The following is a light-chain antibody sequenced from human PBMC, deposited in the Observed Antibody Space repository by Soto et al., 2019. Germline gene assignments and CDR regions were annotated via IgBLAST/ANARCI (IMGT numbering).Light chain of an antibody. CDR3: QQYYSLPPT. CDR1: QSVLYRSNTKNY. J-gene: IGKJ1*01. V-gene: IGKV4-1*01. Sequence: DIVMTRSPDSLAVSLGERATINCKSSQSVLYRSNTKNYLAWYQQKPGQPPNLLIYWASTRESGVPDRFSGSGSGTDFTLTISSLQAEDVAVYYCQQYYSLPPTFGQGTKVEIK. CDR2: WAS.